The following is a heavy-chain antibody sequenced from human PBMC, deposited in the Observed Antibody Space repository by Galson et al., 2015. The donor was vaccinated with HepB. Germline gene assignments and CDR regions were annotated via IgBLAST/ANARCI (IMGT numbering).Heavy chain of an antibody. J-gene: IGHJ5*02. V-gene: IGHV3-30*04. D-gene: IGHD1-1*01. CDR1: GFTFNTYT. CDR3: ARATGRSLGWSDA. Sequence: SLRLSCAVSGFTFNTYTMYWVRQAPGKGLERVAAVSFEGSHDYYADSVKGRFTISRDTSRNILYLQMNSLRVEDTAVYYCARATGRSLGWSDAWGQGALVTVSS. CDR2: VSFEGSHD.